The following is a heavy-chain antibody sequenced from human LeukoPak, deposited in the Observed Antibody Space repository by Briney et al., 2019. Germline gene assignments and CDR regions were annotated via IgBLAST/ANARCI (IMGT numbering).Heavy chain of an antibody. CDR2: ISSSGSTI. V-gene: IGHV3-48*03. CDR1: GFTFSSYG. Sequence: GGSLRLSCVTSGFTFSSYGMHWVRQAPGKGLEWVSYISSSGSTIYYADSVKGRFTISRDNAKNSLYLQMNSLRAEDTAVYYCAELGITMIGGVWGKGTTVTISS. D-gene: IGHD3-10*02. J-gene: IGHJ6*04. CDR3: AELGITMIGGV.